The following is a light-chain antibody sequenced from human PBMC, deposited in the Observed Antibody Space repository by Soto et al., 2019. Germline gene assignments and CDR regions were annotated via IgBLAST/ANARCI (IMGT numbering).Light chain of an antibody. CDR1: SSDVGTYKY. CDR3: SSYTTSSTLV. V-gene: IGLV2-14*03. J-gene: IGLJ2*01. CDR2: DVS. Sequence: QSALTQPASVSASPGQPITISCTGTSSDVGTYKYVPWYQHHPGKAPKLMIYDVSNRPSGVSNRFSGSKSGNTASLIISGLQTEDEADYYCSSYTTSSTLVFGGGTQLTVL.